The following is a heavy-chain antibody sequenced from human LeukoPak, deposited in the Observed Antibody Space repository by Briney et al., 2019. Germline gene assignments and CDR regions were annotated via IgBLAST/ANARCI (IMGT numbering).Heavy chain of an antibody. V-gene: IGHV3-33*01. CDR1: GFTLSSYG. J-gene: IGHJ4*02. D-gene: IGHD2-15*01. CDR3: ARGQYSPDY. CDR2: IWYDGSNK. Sequence: PGGSLRLSCAASGFTLSSYGMHWVRQAPGKGLEWVALIWYDGSNKYYTDSVKGRFTISRGNSKNTLYLQMNSLRAEDTAVYYCARGQYSPDYWGQGTLVTVSS.